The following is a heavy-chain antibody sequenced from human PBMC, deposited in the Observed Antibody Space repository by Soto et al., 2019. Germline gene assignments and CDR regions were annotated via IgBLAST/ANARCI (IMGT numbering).Heavy chain of an antibody. CDR1: GGSFSGYY. CDR3: ERYSGYDYGYYGKEV. CDR2: INHSGST. V-gene: IGHV4-34*10. J-gene: IGHJ6*01. D-gene: IGHD5-12*01. Sequence: PSETLSLTRAVYGGSFSGYYWSWIRQPPGKGLEWIGEINHSGSTNYNQSLKRRVTISVDTSKNQFYLTLSSVTAAATAVSYCERYSGYDYGYYGKEVWGQGTNVTVSS.